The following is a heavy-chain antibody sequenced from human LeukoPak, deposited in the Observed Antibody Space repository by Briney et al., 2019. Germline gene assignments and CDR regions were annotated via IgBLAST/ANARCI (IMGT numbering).Heavy chain of an antibody. D-gene: IGHD3-16*01. CDR1: GYTSMSHV. CDR2: ISDSSSNT. V-gene: IGHV1-18*01. J-gene: IGHJ3*02. Sequence: ASVKVSCMAYGYTSMSHVISWVRQAPGPGREWMGWISDSSSNTNYAQRLQGRVTMTTDTSTTTDYMELRSVRSDDTAVYYCARATGTWGHDGFDIWGQGTMVTVSS. CDR3: ARATGTWGHDGFDI.